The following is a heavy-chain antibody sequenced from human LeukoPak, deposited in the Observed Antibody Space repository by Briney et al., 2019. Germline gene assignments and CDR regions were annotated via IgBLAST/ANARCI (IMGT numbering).Heavy chain of an antibody. Sequence: SETLSLTCAVYGGSFSGYYWSWIRQPPGKGLEWIGEINHSGSTNYNPSLKSRVTISVDTSKNQFSLNLSSVTAADTAVYYCARRGYTYGYTYWGQGTLVTVSP. CDR1: GGSFSGYY. D-gene: IGHD5-18*01. CDR3: ARRGYTYGYTY. CDR2: INHSGST. V-gene: IGHV4-34*01. J-gene: IGHJ4*02.